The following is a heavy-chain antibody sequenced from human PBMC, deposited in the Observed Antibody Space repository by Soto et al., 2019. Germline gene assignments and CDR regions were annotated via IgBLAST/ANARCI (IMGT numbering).Heavy chain of an antibody. CDR1: GYTFTSYG. Sequence: QVPLVQSGAEVKKPGASVKVSCKASGYTFTSYGISWVRQAPGQGLEWMGWISAYNGNTNYAQKLQGRVTMTTDTSTSTAYMELRSLRSDDTAVYYCARDLRDCSSTSCYADAFDIWGQGTMVTVSS. V-gene: IGHV1-18*01. D-gene: IGHD2-2*01. CDR3: ARDLRDCSSTSCYADAFDI. J-gene: IGHJ3*02. CDR2: ISAYNGNT.